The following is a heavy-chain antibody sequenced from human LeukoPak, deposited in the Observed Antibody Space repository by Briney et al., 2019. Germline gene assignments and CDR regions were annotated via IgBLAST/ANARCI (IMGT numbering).Heavy chain of an antibody. CDR1: GGSLSSYY. J-gene: IGHJ4*02. D-gene: IGHD3-22*01. CDR3: ARAGYYYGGSGYYYFDY. V-gene: IGHV4-4*07. CDR2: IHTSGST. Sequence: SETLSLTCTVSGGSLSSYYWSWIRQPAGKGLEWIGRIHTSGSTNYKPSLKSRVTMSVDTSKNQFSLKLGSVTAADTAVYYCARAGYYYGGSGYYYFDYWGQGTLVTVSP.